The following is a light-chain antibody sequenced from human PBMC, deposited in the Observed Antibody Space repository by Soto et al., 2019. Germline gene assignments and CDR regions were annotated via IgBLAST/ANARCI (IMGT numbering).Light chain of an antibody. J-gene: IGKJ1*01. Sequence: ETVLTQSPGTLSLSPGERATLSCRASQSVSNSYLAWYQQKPGQAPRLLIYAASSRATGIPDRFSGSGSGTDFTLTISRLDPEDFAVYYCHQYGSAPRTFGQGTKVEIK. CDR2: AAS. V-gene: IGKV3-20*01. CDR1: QSVSNSY. CDR3: HQYGSAPRT.